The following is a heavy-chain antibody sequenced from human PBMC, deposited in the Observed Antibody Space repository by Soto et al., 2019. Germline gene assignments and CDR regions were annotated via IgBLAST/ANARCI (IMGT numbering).Heavy chain of an antibody. CDR3: ARFFYGGGGILHGGWVWEV. CDR2: INPNSGGT. V-gene: IGHV1-2*04. J-gene: IGHJ6*03. CDR1: GYRFSVYY. Sequence: SVNGSCKASGYRFSVYYVHWVRHDPGQGLEWMRWINPNSGGTNYAQKFQGWVTMTRDTSISTAYMELSRLRSDDTAVYYWARFFYGGGGILHGGWVWEVWGKGTTDPGS. D-gene: IGHD2-21*01.